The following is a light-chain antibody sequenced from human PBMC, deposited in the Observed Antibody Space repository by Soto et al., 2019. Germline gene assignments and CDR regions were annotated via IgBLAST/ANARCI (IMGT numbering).Light chain of an antibody. J-gene: IGLJ2*01. V-gene: IGLV4-69*01. Sequence: QPVLTQSPSASASLGASVKLTCTLSIGHSSYAIAWHQQQPEKGPRYLMKLDSDGSHTKGDAIPDRFSGSRSGAERYLTISSLQAEDEADYYSQTRGRGIHVVFGGGNKLTFL. CDR1: IGHSSYA. CDR2: LDSDGSH. CDR3: QTRGRGIHVV.